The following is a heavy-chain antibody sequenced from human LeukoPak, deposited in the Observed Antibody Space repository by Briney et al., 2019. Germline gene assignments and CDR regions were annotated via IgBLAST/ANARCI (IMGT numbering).Heavy chain of an antibody. CDR2: ISSSGSYI. Sequence: GGSLRLSCVASEFTFSSYNMNWVRQAPGKGLEWVSSISSSGSYIYYADAVKGRFTISRDNAKNSLYLQMNSLRAEDTAVYYCARGSYYYDSSGEIFDYWGQGTLVTVSS. CDR1: EFTFSSYN. V-gene: IGHV3-21*01. CDR3: ARGSYYYDSSGEIFDY. J-gene: IGHJ4*02. D-gene: IGHD3-22*01.